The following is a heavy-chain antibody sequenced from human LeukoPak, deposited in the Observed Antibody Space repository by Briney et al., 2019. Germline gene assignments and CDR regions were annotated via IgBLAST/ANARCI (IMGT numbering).Heavy chain of an antibody. Sequence: SLQFFSYAAGCGFISYCICCGRQMPAQGLQWMGSIYPGDSDTRYNPSFQGQVTISADKSISTAYLEWSSLKASDTAMYYCAKQLYGSGSYYYYVAFDIWGQGTMVTVSS. V-gene: IGHV5-51*01. D-gene: IGHD3-10*01. CDR3: AKQLYGSGSYYYYVAFDI. CDR1: GCGFISYC. J-gene: IGHJ3*02. CDR2: IYPGDSDT.